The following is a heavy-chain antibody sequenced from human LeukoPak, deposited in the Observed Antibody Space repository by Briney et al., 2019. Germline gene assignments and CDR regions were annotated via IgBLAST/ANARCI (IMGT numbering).Heavy chain of an antibody. CDR1: GFTFSGSA. V-gene: IGHV3-73*01. D-gene: IGHD1-26*01. CDR3: AKDPESVHSGSYGY. CDR2: IRSKANSYAT. J-gene: IGHJ4*02. Sequence: TGGSLKLSCAASGFTFSGSAMHWVRQASGKGLEWVGRIRSKANSYATAYAASVKGRFTISRDDSKNTLYLQMNSLRAEDTAVYYCAKDPESVHSGSYGYWGQGTLVTVSS.